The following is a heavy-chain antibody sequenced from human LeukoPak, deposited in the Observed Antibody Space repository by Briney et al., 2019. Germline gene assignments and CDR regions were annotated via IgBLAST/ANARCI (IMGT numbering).Heavy chain of an antibody. CDR3: ARGLNPRGYDFWSGYLLVSLFDY. J-gene: IGHJ4*02. CDR2: INHSGST. V-gene: IGHV4-34*01. CDR1: GGSFSGYY. D-gene: IGHD3-3*01. Sequence: PSETLSLTCAVYGGSFSGYYWSWLRQPPGKGLEWIGEINHSGSTNYNPSLKSRVTISVDTSRNQFSLKLSSVTAADTAVYYCARGLNPRGYDFWSGYLLVSLFDYWGQGTLVTVSS.